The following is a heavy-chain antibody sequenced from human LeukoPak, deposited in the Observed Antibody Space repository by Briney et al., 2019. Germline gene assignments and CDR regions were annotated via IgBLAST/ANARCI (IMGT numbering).Heavy chain of an antibody. D-gene: IGHD6-19*01. V-gene: IGHV3-23*01. CDR2: ISGGGTRT. CDR1: GFTFSTYE. J-gene: IGHJ4*02. CDR3: AKQGENSGWGSFDH. Sequence: PGGSLRLSCAASGFTFSTYEMNWVRQAPGKGLDWVSTISGGGTRTYYADSVGGRFTISRDNSKNTRYLQMDSLRVEDTAIYYCAKQGENSGWGSFDHWGQGILVTVSS.